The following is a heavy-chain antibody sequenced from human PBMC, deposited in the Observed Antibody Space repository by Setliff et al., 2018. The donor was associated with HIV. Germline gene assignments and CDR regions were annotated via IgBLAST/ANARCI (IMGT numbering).Heavy chain of an antibody. J-gene: IGHJ4*02. CDR1: GGPFSSSSYY. D-gene: IGHD6-19*01. CDR3: IIAYSSGWLAPMGFDS. CDR2: LRPSGNT. Sequence: SETLSLTCTVSGGPFSSSSYYWGWIRQPPGKGLEWIGSLRPSGNTYYNPSLKSRVTISVDTSKNQFALKLSSVTAADTAVYYCIIAYSSGWLAPMGFDSWGQGTLVTVSS. V-gene: IGHV4-39*01.